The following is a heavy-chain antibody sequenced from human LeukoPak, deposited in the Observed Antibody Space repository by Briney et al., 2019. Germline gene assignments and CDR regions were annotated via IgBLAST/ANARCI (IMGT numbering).Heavy chain of an antibody. Sequence: ASVNVSCKASGGTFSSYAISWVRQAPGQGLEWMGWISAYNGNTNYAQKLQGRVTMTTDTSTSTAYMELRSLRSDDTAVYYCARDYVASSTSVWSYYYLDVWGKGTTVTVSS. CDR3: ARDYVASSTSVWSYYYLDV. CDR1: GGTFSSYA. D-gene: IGHD2-2*01. J-gene: IGHJ6*03. CDR2: ISAYNGNT. V-gene: IGHV1-18*01.